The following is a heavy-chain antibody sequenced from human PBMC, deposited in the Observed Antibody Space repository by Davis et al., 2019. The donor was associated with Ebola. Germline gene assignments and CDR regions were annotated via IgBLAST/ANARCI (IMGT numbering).Heavy chain of an antibody. CDR2: INTNTGNP. V-gene: IGHV7-4-1*02. J-gene: IGHJ4*02. CDR3: ARGAAPGA. Sequence: ASVKVSCKASGYSFTNFDVTWVRQAPGQGLEWMGWINTNTGNPTYAQGFTGRFVFSLDTSVSTAYLQISSLKAEDTAVYYCARGAAPGAWGQGTLVTVSS. CDR1: GYSFTNFD. D-gene: IGHD6-6*01.